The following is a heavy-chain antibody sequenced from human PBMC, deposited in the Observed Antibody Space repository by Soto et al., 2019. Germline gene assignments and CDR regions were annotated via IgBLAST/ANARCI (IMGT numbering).Heavy chain of an antibody. CDR3: ARDAGKGVAPDY. J-gene: IGHJ4*02. CDR2: IWDDGSKK. V-gene: IGHV3-33*01. D-gene: IGHD6-19*01. Sequence: QVQLVESGGGVVQPGRSLRLSCSASGFSFSNNGMHWVRQAPGKGLEWVAVIWDDGSKKHCGDSVRGRFTISRDDSKNTVYLQMDSLRVEDTAVYFCARDAGKGVAPDYWGQGTMVTVSS. CDR1: GFSFSNNG.